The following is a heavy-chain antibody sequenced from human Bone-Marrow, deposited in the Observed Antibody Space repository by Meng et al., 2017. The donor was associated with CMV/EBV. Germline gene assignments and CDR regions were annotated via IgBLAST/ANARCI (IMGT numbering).Heavy chain of an antibody. V-gene: IGHV1-8*01. J-gene: IGHJ6*02. CDR1: GYTFTSYD. Sequence: ASVKVSCKASGYTFTSYDINWVRQATGQGLEWMGWMNPNSGNTGYAQKFQGRVTMTRNTSISTAYMELNSLRAEDTAVYYCAREAGGIAASPKGGMDVWGQGTTVTVSS. CDR3: AREAGGIAASPKGGMDV. D-gene: IGHD6-13*01. CDR2: MNPNSGNT.